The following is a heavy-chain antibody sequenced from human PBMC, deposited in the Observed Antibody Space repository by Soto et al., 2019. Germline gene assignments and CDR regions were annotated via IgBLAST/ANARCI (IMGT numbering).Heavy chain of an antibody. CDR2: ISARGGSS. D-gene: IGHD5-12*01. V-gene: IGHV3-23*01. J-gene: IGHJ4*02. Sequence: DVQLLESGGGLVQPGGSLRLSCAASGFSFSSYAMVWVRQAPGKGLEWVAVISARGGSSSFADSVKGRFTLSRDNSKNVLSLEMNSLRAEDTAIYFCAKGSIEYSASVDNGGQGTVVVVSS. CDR1: GFSFSSYA. CDR3: AKGSIEYSASVDN.